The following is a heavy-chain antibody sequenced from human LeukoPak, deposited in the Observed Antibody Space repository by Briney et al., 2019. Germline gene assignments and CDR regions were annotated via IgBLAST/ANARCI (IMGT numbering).Heavy chain of an antibody. CDR2: INHNSGET. CDR1: GYTFNANY. J-gene: IGHJ5*02. D-gene: IGHD2-2*01. V-gene: IGHV1-2*02. CDR3: ARAEYPLLSWFDP. Sequence: ASVKVSCKASGYTFNANYIHWVRQAPGQGLEWMGWINHNSGETNYSQKFQGRVIVTRDTSISTAYMELSRLTSDDTAVYYCARAEYPLLSWFDPWGQGTLVTVSS.